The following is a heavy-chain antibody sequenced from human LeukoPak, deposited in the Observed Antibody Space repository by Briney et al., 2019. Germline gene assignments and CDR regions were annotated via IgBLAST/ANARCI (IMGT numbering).Heavy chain of an antibody. Sequence: SSETLSLTCTISGGSVSDYYWSWIRQSPGKGLEWNGYIYHTGSTSYSPSLKSRVTISADTSQNQFSLKLSSVTAADTAVYYCASRKLGNDYWGQGTLVTVSS. D-gene: IGHD7-27*01. CDR1: GGSVSDYY. CDR2: IYHTGST. CDR3: ASRKLGNDY. J-gene: IGHJ4*02. V-gene: IGHV4-59*02.